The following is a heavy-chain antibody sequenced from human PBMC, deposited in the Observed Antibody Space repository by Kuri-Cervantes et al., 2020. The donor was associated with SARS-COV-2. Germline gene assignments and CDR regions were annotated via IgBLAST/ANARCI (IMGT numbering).Heavy chain of an antibody. CDR1: GGSFSGYY. Sequence: PETLSLTSAVYGGSFSGYYRSWIRQPPGKGLEWIGSIYYSGSTYYNPSLKSRVTISVDTSKNQFSLKLSSVTAADTAVYYCARHEGVPAAFRLNWFDPWGQGTLVTVSS. J-gene: IGHJ5*02. CDR3: ARHEGVPAAFRLNWFDP. D-gene: IGHD2-2*01. V-gene: IGHV4-34*01. CDR2: IYYSGST.